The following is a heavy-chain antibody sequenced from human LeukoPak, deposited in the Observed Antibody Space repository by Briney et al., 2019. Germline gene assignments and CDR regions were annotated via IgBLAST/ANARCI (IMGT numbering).Heavy chain of an antibody. V-gene: IGHV4-38-2*01. CDR1: GYSISSGYY. D-gene: IGHD3-3*01. CDR3: ARGYYDFWSGHPWGAFDI. CDR2: IYHSGST. J-gene: IGHJ3*02. Sequence: PSETLSLTCAVSGYSISSGYYWGWIRQPPGKGLEWIGSIYHSGSTYYNPSLKSRVTISVDTSKNQFSLKLSSVTAPDTAVYYCARGYYDFWSGHPWGAFDIWGQGTMVTVSS.